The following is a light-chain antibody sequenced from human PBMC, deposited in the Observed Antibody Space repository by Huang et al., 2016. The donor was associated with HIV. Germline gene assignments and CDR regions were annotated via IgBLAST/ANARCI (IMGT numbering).Light chain of an antibody. J-gene: IGKJ2*01. Sequence: EVVLTHSPGTLSVFLRDRVTLSCKTSKTINNNLAWYQQKPGQSPRLLSYSSSTRATGVPVRFTGGGSGTEFALTISSLQSEDFGIYYCQYYNKRPLMYAFGQGTKLHI. CDR2: SSS. V-gene: IGKV3-15*01. CDR3: QYYNKRPLMYA. CDR1: KTINNN.